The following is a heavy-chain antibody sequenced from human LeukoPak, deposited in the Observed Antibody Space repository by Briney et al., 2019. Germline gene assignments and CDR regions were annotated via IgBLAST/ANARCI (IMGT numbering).Heavy chain of an antibody. CDR1: GFTFNSYA. D-gene: IGHD3-10*01. CDR3: AKGSSAGRPYYFDY. V-gene: IGHV3-33*08. CDR2: IWYDGSNK. Sequence: GGSLRLSCAASGFTFNSYAIHWVRQAPGKGLERVAVIWYDGSNKYYADSVKGRFTISRDNSKNTLYLQMNSLRAEDTAVYYCAKGSSAGRPYYFDYWGQGTLVTVSS. J-gene: IGHJ4*02.